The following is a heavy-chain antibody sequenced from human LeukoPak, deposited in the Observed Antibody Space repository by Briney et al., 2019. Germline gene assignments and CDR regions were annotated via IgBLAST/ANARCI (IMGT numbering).Heavy chain of an antibody. J-gene: IGHJ3*02. V-gene: IGHV3-33*01. CDR1: GFTLSSYG. Sequence: GRSLRLSCAASGFTLSSYGMHWVRQAPGKGLEWVAVIWYDGSNKYYADSVKGRFTISRDNSKNTLYLQMNSLRAEDTAVYYCARDRNYYDSSGNYDAFDIWGQGTMVTVSS. CDR2: IWYDGSNK. D-gene: IGHD3-22*01. CDR3: ARDRNYYDSSGNYDAFDI.